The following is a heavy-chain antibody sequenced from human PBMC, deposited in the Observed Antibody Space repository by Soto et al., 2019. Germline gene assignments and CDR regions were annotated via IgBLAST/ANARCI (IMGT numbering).Heavy chain of an antibody. CDR1: GYTFTGYY. CDR2: INPNSGGT. J-gene: IGHJ6*02. Sequence: ASVKVSCKASGYTFTGYYMHWVRQAPGQGLEWRGWINPNSGGTNYAQKFQGWVTMTRDTSISTAYMELSRLRSDDTAVYYCARDRGIAVAGDPYYYYGMDVWGQGTTVTVSS. V-gene: IGHV1-2*04. D-gene: IGHD6-19*01. CDR3: ARDRGIAVAGDPYYYYGMDV.